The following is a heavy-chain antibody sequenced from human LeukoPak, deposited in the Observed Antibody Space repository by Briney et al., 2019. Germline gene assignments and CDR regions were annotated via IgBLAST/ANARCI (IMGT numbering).Heavy chain of an antibody. CDR2: IYTSGST. Sequence: SETLSLTCTVSGGSISSGSYYWSWIRQPAGKGLEWIGRIYTSGSTNYNPSLKSRVTISVDTSKNQFSLKLSSVTAADTAVYYCARDDQGVNYDILTGYYRAAFGFDYWGQGTLVTVSS. D-gene: IGHD3-9*01. CDR1: GGSISSGSYY. CDR3: ARDDQGVNYDILTGYYRAAFGFDY. J-gene: IGHJ4*02. V-gene: IGHV4-61*02.